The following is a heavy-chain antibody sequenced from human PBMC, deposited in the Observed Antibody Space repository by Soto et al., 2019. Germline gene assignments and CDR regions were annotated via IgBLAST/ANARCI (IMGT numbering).Heavy chain of an antibody. J-gene: IGHJ4*02. V-gene: IGHV4-59*01. CDR2: VSSTGST. CDR1: GASITQYY. D-gene: IGHD5-18*01. CDR3: ARAVQLWFPVFDY. Sequence: PSETLSLTCTVSGASITQYYWNWIRQSPGKGLEWIVSVSSTGSTVYNPSLTSRVTVSLDTSKNQFSLTLNSVTAADTAVYHCARAVQLWFPVFDYWGQGTLVTVSS.